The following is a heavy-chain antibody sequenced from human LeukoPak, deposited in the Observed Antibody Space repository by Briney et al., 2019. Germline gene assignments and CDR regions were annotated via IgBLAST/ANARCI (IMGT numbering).Heavy chain of an antibody. CDR3: ARAYCSRTSCYLEDYYMDD. Sequence: GASVKVSCKASGYTFTDYYMHWVRQAPGQGPEWMGWINPHSGDTNYAQKFQGRVTMTRDTSISTAYMELSRLRSDDTAVYYCARAYCSRTSCYLEDYYMDDWGKGTTVTVSS. CDR2: INPHSGDT. J-gene: IGHJ6*03. D-gene: IGHD2-2*01. V-gene: IGHV1-2*02. CDR1: GYTFTDYY.